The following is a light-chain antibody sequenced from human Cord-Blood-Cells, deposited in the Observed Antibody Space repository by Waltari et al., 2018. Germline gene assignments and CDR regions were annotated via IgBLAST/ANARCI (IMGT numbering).Light chain of an antibody. Sequence: SSELTQDTAVSVALGQTVRITCQGDSLRSYYASWYQQKPGQAPVLVIYGKNNRPPGIPDRFSGSSSGNTASLTITGAQAEDEADYYCNSRDSSGNHLVFGGGTKLTVL. J-gene: IGLJ2*01. CDR2: GKN. CDR1: SLRSYY. CDR3: NSRDSSGNHLV. V-gene: IGLV3-19*01.